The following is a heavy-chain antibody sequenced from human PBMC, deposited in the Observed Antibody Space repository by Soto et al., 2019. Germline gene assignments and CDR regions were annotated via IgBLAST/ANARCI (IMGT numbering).Heavy chain of an antibody. CDR1: GGSLTSGGSC. CDR2: IYFNGNI. CDR3: AHYDDGYEGFRRWFDP. V-gene: IGHV4-31*03. Sequence: QVQLQESGPGLVKPSETLSLTCSVSGGSLTSGGSCWSWIRQHPGKGLEWIGYIYFNGNIYYNPSLRSRVTVAVDAAKNQFSLNLRSVTAADTAWYFCAHYDDGYEGFRRWFDPWGQGILVTVSS. D-gene: IGHD3-3*01. J-gene: IGHJ5*02.